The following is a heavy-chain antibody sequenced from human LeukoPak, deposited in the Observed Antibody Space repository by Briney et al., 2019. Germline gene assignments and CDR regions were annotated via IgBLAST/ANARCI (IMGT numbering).Heavy chain of an antibody. CDR2: IYYSGST. CDR3: ARDREYSSGWYSHYLDN. CDR1: GGSVSSGSYY. J-gene: IGHJ4*02. Sequence: SETLSLTCTVSGGSVSSGSYYWSWIRQPPGKGLEWIGYIYYSGSTNYNPSLKSRVTISVDTSKNQFSLKLSSVTAADTAVYYCARDREYSSGWYSHYLDNWGQGTLVTVSS. V-gene: IGHV4-61*01. D-gene: IGHD6-19*01.